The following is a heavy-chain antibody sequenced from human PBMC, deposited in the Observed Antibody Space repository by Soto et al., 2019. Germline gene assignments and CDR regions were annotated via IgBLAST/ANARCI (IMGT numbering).Heavy chain of an antibody. CDR1: GFTFSSYA. CDR3: AKDLFPLSTTQDAFDI. V-gene: IGHV3-23*01. CDR2: ISGSGGST. D-gene: IGHD2-2*01. J-gene: IGHJ3*02. Sequence: GGSLRLSCAASGFTFSSYAMSWVRQAPGKGLEWVSAISGSGGSTYYADSVKGRFTISRDNSKNTLYLQMNSLRAEDTAVYYCAKDLFPLSTTQDAFDIWGQGTMVTVSS.